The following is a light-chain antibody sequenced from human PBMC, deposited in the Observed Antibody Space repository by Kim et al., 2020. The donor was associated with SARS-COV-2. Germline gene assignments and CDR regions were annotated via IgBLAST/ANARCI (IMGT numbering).Light chain of an antibody. CDR1: QSISSY. Sequence: DIQMTQSPSSLFASVGDRVTITCRASQSISSYLNWYQQKPGKAPKLLIYAASSLQSGVPSRFSGSGSGTDFTLTISSLQPEDFATYYCQQSYSTPMYTFGQGTKLEI. J-gene: IGKJ2*01. CDR3: QQSYSTPMYT. CDR2: AAS. V-gene: IGKV1-39*01.